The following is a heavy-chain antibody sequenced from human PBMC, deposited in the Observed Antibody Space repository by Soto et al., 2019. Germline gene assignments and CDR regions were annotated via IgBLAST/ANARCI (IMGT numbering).Heavy chain of an antibody. J-gene: IGHJ4*02. Sequence: GGSLRLSCAASGFTFSSYWMHWVRQAPGKGLVWVSRINSDGSSTSYADSVKGRFTISRDNAKNTLYLQMNSLRAEDTAVYYCVRGAPIAVVDQSLDYWGQGTLVTVSS. CDR3: VRGAPIAVVDQSLDY. CDR1: GFTFSSYW. D-gene: IGHD6-19*01. V-gene: IGHV3-74*01. CDR2: INSDGSST.